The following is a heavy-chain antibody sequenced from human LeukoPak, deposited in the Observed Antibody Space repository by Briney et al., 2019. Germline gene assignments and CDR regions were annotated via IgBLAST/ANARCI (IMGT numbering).Heavy chain of an antibody. CDR2: MNPNSGNT. CDR3: ARCGVVPAGYYYYMDV. J-gene: IGHJ6*03. D-gene: IGHD2-2*01. CDR1: GYTFTSYD. V-gene: IGHV1-8*03. Sequence: ASVKVSCNASGYTFTSYDINWVRQATGQGLEWMGWMNPNSGNTGYAQKFQGRVTITRNTSISTAYMELSSLRSEDTGVYYCARCGVVPAGYYYYMDVWGKGTTVTVSS.